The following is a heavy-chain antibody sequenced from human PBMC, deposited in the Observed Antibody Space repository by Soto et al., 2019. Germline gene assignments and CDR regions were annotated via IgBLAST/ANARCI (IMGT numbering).Heavy chain of an antibody. CDR3: ASGTTGAFFVY. CDR2: ISSRSSTI. Sequence: QVQLVESGGGLVKPGGSLGLSCAASGFTFSDYYMSWIRQAPGKGLEWVSYISSRSSTIFYADSVKGRFTISRDNVKNSLYLQMNSLRAEDTAVYYRASGTTGAFFVYWGQGILVTVSS. CDR1: GFTFSDYY. V-gene: IGHV3-11*01. J-gene: IGHJ4*02. D-gene: IGHD2-8*02.